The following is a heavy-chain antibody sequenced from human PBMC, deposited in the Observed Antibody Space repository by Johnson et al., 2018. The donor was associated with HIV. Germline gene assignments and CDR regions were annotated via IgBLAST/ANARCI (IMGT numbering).Heavy chain of an antibody. J-gene: IGHJ3*02. Sequence: MQLVESGGGVVRPGGSLRLSCAAAGFTFDDYGMSWVRQAPGKGLEWVSTINWNGVRTGYLDSMKGRFTISRDNAKNSLYLQMNSLRAEDTALYYCARDWEEHGAFDIWGQGTMVTVSS. CDR3: ARDWEEHGAFDI. CDR1: GFTFDDYG. D-gene: IGHD1-26*01. V-gene: IGHV3-20*04. CDR2: INWNGVRT.